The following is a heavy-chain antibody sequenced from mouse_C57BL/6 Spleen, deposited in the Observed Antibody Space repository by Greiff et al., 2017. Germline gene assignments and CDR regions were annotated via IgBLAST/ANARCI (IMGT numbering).Heavy chain of an antibody. Sequence: VQLQQPGAELVRPGSSVKLSCKASGYTFTSYWMDWVKQRPGQGLEWIGNIYPSDSETHYNQKFKDKATLTVDKSSSPAYMQLSSLTSEDSAVYYCAREEGTGASAYWGQGTLVTVSA. V-gene: IGHV1-61*01. CDR2: IYPSDSET. D-gene: IGHD4-1*01. CDR3: AREEGTGASAY. J-gene: IGHJ3*01. CDR1: GYTFTSYW.